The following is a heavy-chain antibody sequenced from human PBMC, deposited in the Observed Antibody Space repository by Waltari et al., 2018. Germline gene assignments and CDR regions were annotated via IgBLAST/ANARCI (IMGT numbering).Heavy chain of an antibody. CDR3: ARHSGSYEGPEELETFDY. V-gene: IGHV4-59*08. Sequence: QVQLQESGPGLVKPSETLSLTCTVSGGSISSYYWSWIRQPPGKGLEWIGYIYYRGSTNYTPSLKSRVTISVDPSKNQFSLKLSSVTAADTAVYYCARHSGSYEGPEELETFDYWGQGTLVTVSS. D-gene: IGHD1-26*01. J-gene: IGHJ4*02. CDR1: GGSISSYY. CDR2: IYYRGST.